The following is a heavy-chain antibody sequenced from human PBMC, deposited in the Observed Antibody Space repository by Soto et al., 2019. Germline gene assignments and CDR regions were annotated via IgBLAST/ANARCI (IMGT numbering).Heavy chain of an antibody. V-gene: IGHV1-2*02. Sequence: ASVKVSCKASGYTFTGYYMHWVRQAPGQGLEWMGWINPNSGGTNYAQKFQGRVTITADESTSTAYMELSSLRSEDTAVYYCARIHYYGSGMDVWGQGTTVTVSS. D-gene: IGHD3-10*01. J-gene: IGHJ6*02. CDR3: ARIHYYGSGMDV. CDR2: INPNSGGT. CDR1: GYTFTGYY.